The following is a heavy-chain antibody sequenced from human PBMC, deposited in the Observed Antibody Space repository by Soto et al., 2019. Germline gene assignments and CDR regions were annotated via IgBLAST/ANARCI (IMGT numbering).Heavy chain of an antibody. CDR3: AKPDWNYERGFAFDI. Sequence: PGGSLRLSCAASGFTFSSYAMSWVRQAPGKGLERVSAISGSGGSTYYADSVKGRFTTSRDNSKNTLYLQMNSLRAEDTAVYYCAKPDWNYERGFAFDIWGQGTMVTVSS. V-gene: IGHV3-23*01. J-gene: IGHJ3*02. CDR1: GFTFSSYA. D-gene: IGHD1-7*01. CDR2: ISGSGGST.